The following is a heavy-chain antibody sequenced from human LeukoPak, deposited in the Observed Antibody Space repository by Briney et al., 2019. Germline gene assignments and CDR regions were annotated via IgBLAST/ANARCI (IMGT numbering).Heavy chain of an antibody. CDR2: ISYDGSNK. J-gene: IGHJ6*02. CDR3: ARDDADIYYYGMDV. V-gene: IGHV3-30-3*01. Sequence: GRSLRLSCAASGFTFSSYAMHWVRQAPGKGLEWVAVISYDGSNKYYADSVKGRFTISRDNSKNTLYLQMNSLRAEDTAVCYCARDDADIYYYGMDVWGQGTTVTVSS. CDR1: GFTFSSYA.